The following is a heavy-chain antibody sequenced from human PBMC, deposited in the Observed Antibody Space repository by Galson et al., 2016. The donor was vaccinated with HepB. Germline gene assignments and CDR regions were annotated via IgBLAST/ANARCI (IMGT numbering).Heavy chain of an antibody. J-gene: IGHJ3*01. CDR1: GFAFSSHW. V-gene: IGHV3-9*01. D-gene: IGHD4-17*01. CDR2: ISWNSAMT. CDR3: AKQGNDDYVGSFDV. Sequence: SLRLSCAASGFAFSSHWMHWVRQALGKGLEWLSGISWNSAMTCYADSVKGRFTISRDNAKNALYLQVNSLRPEDTAFYSCAKQGNDDYVGSFDVWGQGTMVRVSS.